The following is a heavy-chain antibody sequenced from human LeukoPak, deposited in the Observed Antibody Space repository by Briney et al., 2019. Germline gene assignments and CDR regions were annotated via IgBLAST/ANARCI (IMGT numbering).Heavy chain of an antibody. Sequence: GGSLRLSCAASGFTFSCYAMSWVRQAPGQGLEWVSAVSGSGANTYHSDSVRGRFTISRDNSKNTLHLQMNSLRAEDTAVFYCAREPRDCTGGTCHSGGGYYFEYWGQGILVTVSS. CDR2: VSGSGANT. CDR1: GFTFSCYA. CDR3: AREPRDCTGGTCHSGGGYYFEY. J-gene: IGHJ4*02. D-gene: IGHD2-8*02. V-gene: IGHV3-23*01.